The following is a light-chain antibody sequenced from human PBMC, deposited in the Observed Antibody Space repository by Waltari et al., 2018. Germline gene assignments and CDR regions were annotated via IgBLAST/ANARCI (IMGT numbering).Light chain of an antibody. CDR1: QSISTY. CDR2: AAS. CDR3: QQNYYTPWT. V-gene: IGKV1-39*01. Sequence: DIQMTQCPASLSASVGDRVTITCRASQSISTYLNWYQQKPGKAPKLLIYAASNLQSGVPSRFSGSRSGTDFTLSISSLQPEDFATYYCQQNYYTPWTFGQGTKVEI. J-gene: IGKJ1*01.